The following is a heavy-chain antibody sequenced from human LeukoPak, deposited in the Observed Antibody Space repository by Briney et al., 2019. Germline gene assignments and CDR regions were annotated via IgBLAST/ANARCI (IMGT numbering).Heavy chain of an antibody. V-gene: IGHV4-4*07. CDR3: ARDLSLCSGGSCYGSWFDP. D-gene: IGHD2-15*01. CDR2: IYTSEST. J-gene: IGHJ5*02. CDR1: GGSISSYY. Sequence: PSETLSLTCTVSGGSISSYYWSWIRQPAGKGLEWIGRIYTSESTNYNPSLKSRVTMSVDTSKNQFSLKLSSVTAADTAVYYCARDLSLCSGGSCYGSWFDPWGQGTLVTVSS.